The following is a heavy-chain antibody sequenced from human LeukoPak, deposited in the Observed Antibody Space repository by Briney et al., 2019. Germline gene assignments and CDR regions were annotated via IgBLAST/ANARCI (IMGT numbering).Heavy chain of an antibody. CDR3: AKPAKTDYVDY. D-gene: IGHD1-14*01. J-gene: IGHJ4*02. CDR1: GFTFSNYA. V-gene: IGHV3-23*01. CDR2: ISGSGGST. Sequence: GGTLRLSCAASGFTFSNYAMNWVRQAPGKGLEWVSAISGSGGSTYYADSVKGRFTISRDNSKNTLYLQMNSLGAEDTAVYYCAKPAKTDYVDYWGQGTLVTVSS.